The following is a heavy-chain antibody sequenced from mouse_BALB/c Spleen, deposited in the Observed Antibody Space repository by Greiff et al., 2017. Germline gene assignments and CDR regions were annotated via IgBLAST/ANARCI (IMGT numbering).Heavy chain of an antibody. Sequence: EVQVVESGGGLVKPGGSLKLSCAASGFTFSSYTMSWVRQTPEKRLEWVASISSGGSYTYYPDSVKGRFTISRDNAKNTLYLQMSSLKSEDTAMYYCTRDNYGYAYWGQGTTLTVSS. J-gene: IGHJ2*01. CDR2: ISSGGSYT. CDR1: GFTFSSYT. D-gene: IGHD1-2*01. CDR3: TRDNYGYAY. V-gene: IGHV5-6-4*01.